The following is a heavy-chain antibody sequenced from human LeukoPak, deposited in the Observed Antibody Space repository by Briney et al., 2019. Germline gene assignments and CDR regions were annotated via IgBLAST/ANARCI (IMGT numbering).Heavy chain of an antibody. CDR1: GGSISSYY. V-gene: IGHV4-59*01. Sequence: SETLSLTCTVSGGSISSYYWNWIRQPPGKGLEWIGYIYYSGSTNYNPSLKSRVSISVDTSKNQFSLKLSSVTAADTAVYYCARMGDSYGYYFDYWGQGTLVTVSS. CDR2: IYYSGST. J-gene: IGHJ4*02. D-gene: IGHD5-18*01. CDR3: ARMGDSYGYYFDY.